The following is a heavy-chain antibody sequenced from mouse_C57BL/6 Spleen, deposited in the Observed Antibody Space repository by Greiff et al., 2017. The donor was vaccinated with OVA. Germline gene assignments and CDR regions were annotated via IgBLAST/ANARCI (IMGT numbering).Heavy chain of an antibody. V-gene: IGHV14-3*01. Sequence: VQLKESVAELVRPGASVKLSCTASGFNIKNTYMHWVKQRPEQGLEWIGRIDPANGNTKYAPTFQGKATITADTSSNTAYLQLSSLTSEDTAIYYWASGGDNDEGVFDYWGQGTTLTVSS. CDR1: GFNIKNTY. J-gene: IGHJ2*01. D-gene: IGHD2-4*01. CDR3: ASGGDNDEGVFDY. CDR2: IDPANGNT.